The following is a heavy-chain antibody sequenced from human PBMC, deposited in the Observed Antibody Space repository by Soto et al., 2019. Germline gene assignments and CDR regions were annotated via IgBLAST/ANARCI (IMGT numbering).Heavy chain of an antibody. Sequence: QVQLQQGGAGLLKPSETLSLTCAVYGGSFSGYYWSWIRQPPGKGLEWIGEINHSGSTNYNPSLKSRVTISVDTSKNQFSLKLSSVTAAVTAVYYCARGRYSSGWARYDYWGQGTLVTVSS. CDR3: ARGRYSSGWARYDY. D-gene: IGHD6-19*01. CDR2: INHSGST. J-gene: IGHJ4*02. V-gene: IGHV4-34*01. CDR1: GGSFSGYY.